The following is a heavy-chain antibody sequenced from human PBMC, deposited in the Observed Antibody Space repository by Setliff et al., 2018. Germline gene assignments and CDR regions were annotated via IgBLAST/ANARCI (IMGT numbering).Heavy chain of an antibody. CDR2: IWSDGNTT. Sequence: GGSLRLSCATSGFTFSTHAMHWARQAPGKGLDWMAMIWSDGNTTYYRDSVKGRFTISRDNAKNSLYLQMDSLRAEDTAVYYCVRTLFLQYYGGRSGGYFDYWGQGSLVTVPQ. V-gene: IGHV3-33*03. D-gene: IGHD4-17*01. J-gene: IGHJ4*02. CDR3: VRTLFLQYYGGRSGGYFDY. CDR1: GFTFSTHA.